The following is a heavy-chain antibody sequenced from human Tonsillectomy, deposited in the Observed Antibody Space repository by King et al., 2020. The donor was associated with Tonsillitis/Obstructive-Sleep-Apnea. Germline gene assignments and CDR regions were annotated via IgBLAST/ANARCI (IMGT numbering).Heavy chain of an antibody. V-gene: IGHV2-26*01. CDR2: IFLNDEK. J-gene: IGHJ6*03. CDR3: ARMGSYYYMDV. Sequence: TLKESGPVLVKPTETLTLTCTVSGFSLSNARMGVSWIRQPPGKALEWLAHIFLNDEKSYSTTLKSRLTISKATSKSQVVLTMTNMDPVYTATYYCARMGSYYYMDVWGKGTTVTVSS. CDR1: GFSLSNARMG.